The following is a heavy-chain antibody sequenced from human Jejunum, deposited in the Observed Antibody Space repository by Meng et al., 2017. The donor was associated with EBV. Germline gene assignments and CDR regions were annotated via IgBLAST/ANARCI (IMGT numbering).Heavy chain of an antibody. CDR2: ISVYRGNT. V-gene: IGHV1-18*01. J-gene: IGHJ4*02. Sequence: QVLRVQSGAEVKKPGASVKVSCKASGYDFINSGISWVRQAPGQGLEWMGWISVYRGNTNYAQRFQDRVTLTTNTSTSTVYMELRSLTSDDTAVYYCARDRSNSDYWGQGTLVTVSS. CDR3: ARDRSNSDY. CDR1: GYDFINSG. D-gene: IGHD5-24*01.